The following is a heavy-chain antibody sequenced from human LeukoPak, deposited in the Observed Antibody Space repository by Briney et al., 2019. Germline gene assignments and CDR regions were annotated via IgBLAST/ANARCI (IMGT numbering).Heavy chain of an antibody. CDR1: GGSISSSSYY. Sequence: ASETLSLTCTVSGGSISSSSYYWGWIRQPPGKGLEWIGSIYYSGSTYYNPSLKSRVTISVDTSKNQFSLKLSSVTAADTAVYYCARARGYYDSSGYYEYYFDYWGQGTLVTVSS. V-gene: IGHV4-39*01. J-gene: IGHJ4*02. CDR2: IYYSGST. CDR3: ARARGYYDSSGYYEYYFDY. D-gene: IGHD3-22*01.